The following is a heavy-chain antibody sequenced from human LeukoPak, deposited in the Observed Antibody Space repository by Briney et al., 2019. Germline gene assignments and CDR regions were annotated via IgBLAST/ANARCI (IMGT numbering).Heavy chain of an antibody. CDR1: GFSISRGFY. CDR3: ARIAVAGMDY. Sequence: PSETLSLTCTVSGFSISRGFYWSWIRQPAGKGLEWIGRIYTSGSTNYNPSLKSRVTISVDTSKNQFSLKLSSVTAADTAVYYCARIAVAGMDYWGQGTLVTVSS. CDR2: IYTSGST. V-gene: IGHV4-61*02. J-gene: IGHJ4*02. D-gene: IGHD6-19*01.